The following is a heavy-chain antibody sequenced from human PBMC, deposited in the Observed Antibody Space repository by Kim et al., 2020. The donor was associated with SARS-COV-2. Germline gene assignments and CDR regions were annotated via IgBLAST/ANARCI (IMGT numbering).Heavy chain of an antibody. Sequence: SETLSLTCTVSGGSISSSSYYWGWIRQPPGKGLEWIGSIYYSGSTYYNPSLKSRVTISVDTSKNQFSLKLSSVTAADTAVYYCARHASARTGAGSSGYSDWGQGTLVTVSS. J-gene: IGHJ4*02. D-gene: IGHD3-22*01. V-gene: IGHV4-39*01. CDR3: ARHASARTGAGSSGYSD. CDR2: IYYSGST. CDR1: GGSISSSSYY.